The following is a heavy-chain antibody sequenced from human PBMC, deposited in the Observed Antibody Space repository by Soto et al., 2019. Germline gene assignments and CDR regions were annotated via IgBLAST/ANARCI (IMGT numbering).Heavy chain of an antibody. V-gene: IGHV3-7*03. D-gene: IGHD3-9*01. J-gene: IGHJ5*02. Sequence: EVQLVESGGGLVQPGGSLRLSCAASGFTFSSFWMTWVRQAPGKGLEWVANINQDGSEKYYVDSVKGRFTISRDNAKNSLYLQMNSLTAEDTAVYYCARYRYILTSWGQGALVTVSS. CDR1: GFTFSSFW. CDR2: INQDGSEK. CDR3: ARYRYILTS.